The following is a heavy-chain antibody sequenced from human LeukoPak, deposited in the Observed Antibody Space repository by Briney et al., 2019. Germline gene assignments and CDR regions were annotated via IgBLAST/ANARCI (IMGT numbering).Heavy chain of an antibody. CDR2: ISGDGIGT. J-gene: IGHJ4*02. CDR3: AKDYRLADPQSDH. Sequence: PGGSLRLSCVASGFTFNNYAMSWVRQAPGKGLEWVSGISGDGIGTWYAESVRGRFTIFRDNSKNTLYIHMNNLRAEDTALYYCAKDYRLADPQSDHWGQGTLVTVSS. CDR1: GFTFNNYA. D-gene: IGHD3-3*02. V-gene: IGHV3-23*01.